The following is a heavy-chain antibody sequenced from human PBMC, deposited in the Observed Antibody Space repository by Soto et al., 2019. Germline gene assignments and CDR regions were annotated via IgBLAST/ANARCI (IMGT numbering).Heavy chain of an antibody. CDR3: ARGRWSTFVY. Sequence: SQTLSLTCAVSGDSVSSNNIAWNRLRQSPWRGLEWLGRTYYRSKWYNEYAVSVSSRITIKLDTSKNQFSLPLNSVTPEDTAVYYCARGRWSTFVYWGQGSQVTVSS. CDR1: GDSVSSNNIA. J-gene: IGHJ4*02. D-gene: IGHD2-15*01. V-gene: IGHV6-1*01. CDR2: TYYRSKWYN.